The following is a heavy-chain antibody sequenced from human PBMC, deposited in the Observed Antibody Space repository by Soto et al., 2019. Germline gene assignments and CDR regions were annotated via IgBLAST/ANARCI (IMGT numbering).Heavy chain of an antibody. J-gene: IGHJ4*02. CDR3: ARGTTVADY. Sequence: SETLSLTFAVYGGSFSDYYWSWIRQPPGKGLEWIGEINHSGSTNYNPSLKSRVTISVDTSKNQFSLKLSSVTAADTAVYYCARGTTVADYWGQGTLVTVSS. CDR2: INHSGST. CDR1: GGSFSDYY. D-gene: IGHD4-17*01. V-gene: IGHV4-34*01.